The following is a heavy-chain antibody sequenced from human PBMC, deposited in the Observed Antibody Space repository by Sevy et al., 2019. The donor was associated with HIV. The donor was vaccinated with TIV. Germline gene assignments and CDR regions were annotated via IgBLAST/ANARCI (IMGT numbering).Heavy chain of an antibody. CDR3: TREAKQQLSQYFFDF. V-gene: IGHV1-3*01. CDR1: GYLFISFV. J-gene: IGHJ4*02. Sequence: ASVKVSCKASGYLFISFVMHWVRQAPGQGLEWVGWINVGNGNTKYSQKFQDRVTITRDASTSTTYMELTSLTSEDTAIYYCTREAKQQLSQYFFDFLGQGTLVTVSS. CDR2: INVGNGNT. D-gene: IGHD6-13*01.